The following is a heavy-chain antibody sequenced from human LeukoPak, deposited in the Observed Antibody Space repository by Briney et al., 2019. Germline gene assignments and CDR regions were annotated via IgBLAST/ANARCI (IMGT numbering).Heavy chain of an antibody. J-gene: IGHJ4*02. CDR3: AATGR. V-gene: IGHV3-69-1*02. CDR1: GLALRNYH. Sequence: GGSLRLSCVGSGLALRNYHVTWVRQAPGKGLEWVADIHETGDSHYADFVKGRFTISRENAKNSVYLQMNSLRADDTAVYYCAATGRWGQGTLVAVSS. CDR2: IHETGDS.